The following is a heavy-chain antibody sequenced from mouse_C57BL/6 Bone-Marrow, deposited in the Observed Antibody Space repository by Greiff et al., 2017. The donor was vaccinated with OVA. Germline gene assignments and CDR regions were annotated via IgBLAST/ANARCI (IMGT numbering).Heavy chain of an antibody. V-gene: IGHV3-1*01. Sequence: VQLQESGPGMVKPSQSLSLTCTVTGYSITSGYDWHWIRHFPGNKLEWMGYISYSGSTNYNPSLKSRISITHDTSKNHFFLKLNSVTTEDTATYYCARGKLLSYFDYWGQGTTLTVSS. CDR2: ISYSGST. J-gene: IGHJ2*01. CDR1: GYSITSGYD. CDR3: ARGKLLSYFDY.